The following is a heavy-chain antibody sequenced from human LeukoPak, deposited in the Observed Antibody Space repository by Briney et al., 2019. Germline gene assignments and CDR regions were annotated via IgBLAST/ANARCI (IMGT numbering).Heavy chain of an antibody. V-gene: IGHV6-1*01. D-gene: IGHD7-27*01. CDR3: VRFNWGTNWFDP. Sequence: SQTLSLTCDISGDSVSSNGATWNWIRQSPSGGLGWLGRTYYRSQWFNDYGLSVKSRIIINADTSKNQFSLQLNSVTADDTAVYYCVRFNWGTNWFDPWGQGTLVTVSS. CDR1: GDSVSSNGAT. J-gene: IGHJ5*02. CDR2: TYYRSQWFN.